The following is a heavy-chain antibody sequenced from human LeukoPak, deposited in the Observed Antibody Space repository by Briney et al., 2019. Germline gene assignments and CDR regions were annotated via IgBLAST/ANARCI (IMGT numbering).Heavy chain of an antibody. V-gene: IGHV3-23*01. J-gene: IGHJ4*02. CDR2: ISGSDGTT. Sequence: PGGSLRLSCAASGFTVSNYSMSWVRQAPGKGLEWVSGISGSDGTTYYADSVKGRFTISRDNSKNTLYLQMNSLRAEDMAVYYCAKDSGRDTAMVPDFDYWGQGTLVTVSS. CDR1: GFTVSNYS. CDR3: AKDSGRDTAMVPDFDY. D-gene: IGHD5-18*01.